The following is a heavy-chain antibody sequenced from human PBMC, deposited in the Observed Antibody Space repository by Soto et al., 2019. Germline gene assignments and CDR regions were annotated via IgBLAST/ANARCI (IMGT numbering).Heavy chain of an antibody. V-gene: IGHV4-34*01. J-gene: IGHJ6*02. CDR2: INHSGST. CDR3: ARGSGSESYYNLYYYYGMDV. Sequence: SETLSLTCAVYGGSFSGYYWSWIRQPPGKGLEWIGEINHSGSTNYNPSLKSRVTISVDTSKNQFSLKLSSVTAADTAVYYCARGSGSESYYNLYYYYGMDVWGQGTTVTVSS. D-gene: IGHD3-10*01. CDR1: GGSFSGYY.